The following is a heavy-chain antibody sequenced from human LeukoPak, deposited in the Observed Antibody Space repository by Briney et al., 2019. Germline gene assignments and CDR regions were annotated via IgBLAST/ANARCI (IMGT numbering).Heavy chain of an antibody. Sequence: GASVKVSCKASGYTFTGYYMHWVRQAPGQGLEWMGWINPNSGGTNYAQKFQGRVTMTRDTSISTAYMELSRLRSDDTAVYYCARDLIVVVPAAYGMDVWGQGTTVTVSS. CDR2: INPNSGGT. V-gene: IGHV1-2*02. CDR1: GYTFTGYY. CDR3: ARDLIVVVPAAYGMDV. J-gene: IGHJ6*02. D-gene: IGHD2-2*01.